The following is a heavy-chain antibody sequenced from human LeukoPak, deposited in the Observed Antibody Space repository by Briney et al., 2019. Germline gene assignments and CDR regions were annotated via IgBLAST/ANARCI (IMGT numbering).Heavy chain of an antibody. CDR3: ARSLGSYYFDY. V-gene: IGHV4-31*03. CDR1: GGSISSGGHY. CDR2: IYYSGST. D-gene: IGHD2-15*01. Sequence: SETLSLTCTVSGGSISSGGHYWSWIRQHPGTGLEWLGYIYYSGSTHYNPSLKSRVTISVDTSKNQFSLKLSSVTAADTAVYYCARSLGSYYFDYWGQGTLVTVSS. J-gene: IGHJ4*02.